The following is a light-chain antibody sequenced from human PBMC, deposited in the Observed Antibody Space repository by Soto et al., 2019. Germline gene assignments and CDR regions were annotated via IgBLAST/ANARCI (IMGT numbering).Light chain of an antibody. CDR2: VHSDGSH. Sequence: QLVLTQSPSASASLGASVKLTCTLSSGHNSYAIAWHQQQPEKGPRFLMKVHSDGSHTKGDGIPDRFSGSSSGAERYLTISSLQSEDEADYYCQTWGTVVFGGGTQLTVL. CDR3: QTWGTVV. V-gene: IGLV4-69*01. J-gene: IGLJ2*01. CDR1: SGHNSYA.